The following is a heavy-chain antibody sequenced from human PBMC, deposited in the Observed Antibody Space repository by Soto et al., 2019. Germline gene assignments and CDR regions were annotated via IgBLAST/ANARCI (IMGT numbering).Heavy chain of an antibody. V-gene: IGHV3-11*01. J-gene: IGHJ6*02. CDR1: GFTFSDYY. Sequence: QVQLVESGGGLVKPGGSLRLSCAASGFTFSDYYMSWSRQAPGKGLAWVSYISSSATTIYYADAVKGRFTISRDNAKNSLYLQMNSLRADDTAVYYCARRLTTDQYYSGMDVWGQGTTVTVS. CDR2: ISSSATTI. CDR3: ARRLTTDQYYSGMDV. D-gene: IGHD1-1*01.